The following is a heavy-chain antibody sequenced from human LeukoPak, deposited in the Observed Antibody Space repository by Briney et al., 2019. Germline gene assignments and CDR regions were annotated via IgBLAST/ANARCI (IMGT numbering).Heavy chain of an antibody. V-gene: IGHV3-48*03. D-gene: IGHD3-22*01. CDR3: ARWPPPEDRTGYLYAFDI. CDR1: GFTFSTFD. CDR2: ISGSGRII. Sequence: PGGSLRLSCEVSGFTFSTFDMNWVRQAPGKGLEWVAYISGSGRIINYADSVKGRFTISRDNAKNSLYLQVNSLRAEDTGIYYCARWPPPEDRTGYLYAFDIWGQGTVVTVSS. J-gene: IGHJ3*02.